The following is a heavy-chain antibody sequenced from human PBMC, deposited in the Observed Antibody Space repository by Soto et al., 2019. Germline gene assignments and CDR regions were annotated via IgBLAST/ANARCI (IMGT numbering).Heavy chain of an antibody. CDR3: ARLRDYYDSSGYSPFGAFDI. CDR2: INPSGGST. Sequence: ASVKVSCKASGYTFTSYYMHWVRQAPGQGLEWMGIINPSGGSTSYAQKFQGRVTMTRDTSTSTVYMELSSLRSEDTAVYYCARLRDYYDSSGYSPFGAFDIWGQGTMVTV. V-gene: IGHV1-46*01. J-gene: IGHJ3*02. D-gene: IGHD3-22*01. CDR1: GYTFTSYY.